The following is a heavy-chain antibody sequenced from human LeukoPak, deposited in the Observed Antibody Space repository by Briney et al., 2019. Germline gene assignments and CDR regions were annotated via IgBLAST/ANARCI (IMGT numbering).Heavy chain of an antibody. CDR2: IWSDGTNT. CDR3: ARDAQRGFDYSNSLQY. D-gene: IGHD4-11*01. Sequence: PGGSLRLSCAATGFTFNHYGMHWVRQAPGKGLEWVAVIWSDGTNTYYSDSVKGRFTISRADSRKTVYLQMNRLRPEDTGMYYCARDAQRGFDYSNSLQYWGQGTPVTVS. J-gene: IGHJ4*02. CDR1: GFTFNHYG. V-gene: IGHV3-33*01.